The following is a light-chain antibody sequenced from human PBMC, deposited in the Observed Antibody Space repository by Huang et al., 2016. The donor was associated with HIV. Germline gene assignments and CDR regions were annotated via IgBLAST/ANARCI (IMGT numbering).Light chain of an antibody. CDR1: QIVSSH. V-gene: IGKV3-15*01. CDR2: AAS. J-gene: IGKJ3*01. Sequence: ETVMTQSPVTLSVSPGDRASLPCRSSQIVSSHLAWYQQKPGQAPRLLIYAASTRANGVPARFSGSGAVTEFTLPISTLQSEDSAVYYCQQYNDFRSTFGPGTRVEIK. CDR3: QQYNDFRST.